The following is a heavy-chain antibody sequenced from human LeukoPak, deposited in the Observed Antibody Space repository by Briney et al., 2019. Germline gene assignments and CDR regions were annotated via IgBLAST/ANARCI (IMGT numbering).Heavy chain of an antibody. Sequence: ASVKVSCKASGYTFTSYGISWVRQAPGQGLEWMGWISAYNGNTNYAQKLQGRVTMTTDTSTSTAYMELRSLRSEDTAVYYCARDVEALLIPYYDFWNAFDIWGQGTMVTVSS. CDR3: ARDVEALLIPYYDFWNAFDI. D-gene: IGHD3-3*01. V-gene: IGHV1-18*01. CDR2: ISAYNGNT. CDR1: GYTFTSYG. J-gene: IGHJ3*02.